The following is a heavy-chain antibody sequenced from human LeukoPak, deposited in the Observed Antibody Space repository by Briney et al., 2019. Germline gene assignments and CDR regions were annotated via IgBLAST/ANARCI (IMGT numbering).Heavy chain of an antibody. CDR1: GFTFSSYS. Sequence: PGGSLRLSCAASGFTFSSYSMNWARQAAGKVLEWVSSISSSSTYIFYADSVKGRFTISRDNAKNSLYLQMNSLRADDTAVYYCARDSAYPGGYDLTDYCGQGTLVTVSS. V-gene: IGHV3-21*01. CDR2: ISSSSTYI. D-gene: IGHD5-12*01. J-gene: IGHJ4*02. CDR3: ARDSAYPGGYDLTDY.